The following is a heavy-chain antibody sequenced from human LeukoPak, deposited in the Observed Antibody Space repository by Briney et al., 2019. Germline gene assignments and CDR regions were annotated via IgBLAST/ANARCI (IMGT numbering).Heavy chain of an antibody. CDR3: ARALRYFDWLSTSPEYNWFDP. Sequence: GGSLRLCCAASGFTFSSYSMNWVRQAPGKGLEWVSYISSSSSTIYYADSVKGRFTISRDNAKNSLYLQMNSLRAEDTAVYYCARALRYFDWLSTSPEYNWFDPWGQGTLVTVSS. CDR2: ISSSSSTI. CDR1: GFTFSSYS. J-gene: IGHJ5*02. V-gene: IGHV3-48*01. D-gene: IGHD3-9*01.